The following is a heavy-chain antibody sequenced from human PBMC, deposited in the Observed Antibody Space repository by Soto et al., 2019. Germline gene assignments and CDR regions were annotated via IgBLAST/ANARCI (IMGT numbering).Heavy chain of an antibody. CDR3: AREHVSGWGNDY. CDR2: INHSGST. Sequence: QVQLQQWGAGLLKPSETLSLTCAVYGGSFSGYYWSWIRQPPGKGLEWIGEINHSGSTNYNPSLKSRVTISVDTYKNQFSLKLSSVTAADTAVYYCAREHVSGWGNDYWGQGTLVTVSS. CDR1: GGSFSGYY. V-gene: IGHV4-34*01. J-gene: IGHJ4*02. D-gene: IGHD6-19*01.